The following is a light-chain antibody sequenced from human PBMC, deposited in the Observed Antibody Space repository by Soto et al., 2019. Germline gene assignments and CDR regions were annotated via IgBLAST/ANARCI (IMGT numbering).Light chain of an antibody. J-gene: IGKJ1*01. CDR3: LQDYNCPWT. Sequence: AIPMTQSPSSLSASVGDRVTITCRASQSIRNDLGWYQQKPGKAPKLLIYAASSLQSGIPSRFSGSGSGTDFTLTISSLQSEDFATYNCLQDYNCPWTFGQGTKGEIK. CDR1: QSIRND. CDR2: AAS. V-gene: IGKV1-6*01.